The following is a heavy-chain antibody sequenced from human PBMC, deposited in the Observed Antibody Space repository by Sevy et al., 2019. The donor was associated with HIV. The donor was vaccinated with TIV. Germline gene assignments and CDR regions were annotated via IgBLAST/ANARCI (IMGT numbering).Heavy chain of an antibody. CDR3: ARRYFDL. CDR2: INQDGSEM. Sequence: GGSLRLSCKASGFSFTDFWMQWVRQVPGKGPEWGANINQDGSEMYYVDSVKGRLTISRDNAESALYLQMHGLRAEDAATYFCARRYFDLWGQGTVVTVSS. J-gene: IGHJ4*02. CDR1: GFSFTDFW. V-gene: IGHV3-7*01.